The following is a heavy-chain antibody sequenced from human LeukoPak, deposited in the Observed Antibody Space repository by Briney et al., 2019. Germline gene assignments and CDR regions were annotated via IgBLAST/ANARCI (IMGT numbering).Heavy chain of an antibody. J-gene: IGHJ2*01. CDR2: ISTYNGNT. Sequence: ASVKVSCKVSGYIFTNYAISWVRQAPGQGLEWMGWISTYNGNTKNAQKLQGRVTMTTDTSTSTAYMELRTLRSDDTAVYYCARDDNSGSQDWYFDLWGRGTLVTVSS. V-gene: IGHV1-18*01. CDR3: ARDDNSGSQDWYFDL. CDR1: GYIFTNYA. D-gene: IGHD1-26*01.